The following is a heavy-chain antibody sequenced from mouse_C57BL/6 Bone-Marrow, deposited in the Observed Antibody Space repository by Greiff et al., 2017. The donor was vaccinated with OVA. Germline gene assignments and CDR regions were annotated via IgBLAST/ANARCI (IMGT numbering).Heavy chain of an antibody. J-gene: IGHJ2*01. CDR1: GFNIKDYY. Sequence: EVQVVESGAELVKPGASVKLSCTASGFNIKDYYMHWVKQRTEQGLEWIGRIDPEDGETKYAPKFQGKATITADTSSNTAYLQLSSLTSEDTAVYYCASPYGSSPHYFDYWGQGTTLTVSS. CDR2: IDPEDGET. V-gene: IGHV14-2*01. CDR3: ASPYGSSPHYFDY. D-gene: IGHD1-1*01.